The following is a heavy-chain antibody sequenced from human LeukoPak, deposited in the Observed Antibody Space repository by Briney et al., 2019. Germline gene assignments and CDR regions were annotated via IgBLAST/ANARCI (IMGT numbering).Heavy chain of an antibody. D-gene: IGHD2-2*01. Sequence: PGGSLRVSCAASGFTFSNYAMSWVRQAPGKGLEWVSAISGSGGNTFYADSVKGRFTISRDNSKNTLYLQMNSLRAEDTAVYYCAKGTVPAAPADIDYWGQGTLVTVSS. V-gene: IGHV3-23*01. CDR3: AKGTVPAAPADIDY. J-gene: IGHJ4*02. CDR1: GFTFSNYA. CDR2: ISGSGGNT.